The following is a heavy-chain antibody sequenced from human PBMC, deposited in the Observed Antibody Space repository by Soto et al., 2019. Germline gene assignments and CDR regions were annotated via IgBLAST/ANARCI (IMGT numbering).Heavy chain of an antibody. J-gene: IGHJ4*02. Sequence: QVQLLESGPGLVKPSGTLSLTCAVSGGSISSTTWWSWVRQPPGKGLEWIGEIYHSGSTNYNPSLNSRVTISIDKSKNQFSLKLSSLTAADTAVYYCARRPWQWLAGFDYWGQGTLVTVSS. CDR3: ARRPWQWLAGFDY. CDR1: GGSISSTTW. CDR2: IYHSGST. V-gene: IGHV4-4*02. D-gene: IGHD6-19*01.